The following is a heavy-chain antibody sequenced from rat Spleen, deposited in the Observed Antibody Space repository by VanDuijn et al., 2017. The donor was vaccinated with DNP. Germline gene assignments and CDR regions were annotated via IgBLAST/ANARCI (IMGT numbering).Heavy chain of an antibody. CDR1: GFTFSDYA. V-gene: IGHV5-22*01. J-gene: IGHJ1*01. CDR3: ARGSSSIYWYFDF. D-gene: IGHD1-2*01. Sequence: EVQLVESGGGLVQPGRSMKLSCAASGFTFSDYAMAWVRQAPTKGLEWVAYISYDGGSTSYGDSVKGRFTISRDDAKSSLYLQMNSLKSEETATYYCARGSSSIYWYFDFWGPGTMVTVSS. CDR2: ISYDGGST.